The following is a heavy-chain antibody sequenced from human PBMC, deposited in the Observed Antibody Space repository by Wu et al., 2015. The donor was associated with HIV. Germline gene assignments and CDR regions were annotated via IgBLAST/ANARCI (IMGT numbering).Heavy chain of an antibody. CDR3: ASGNSSSWYYYYYGMDV. J-gene: IGHJ6*02. V-gene: IGHV1-69*05. CDR2: IIPIFGTA. CDR1: GGTFSSYA. D-gene: IGHD6-13*01. Sequence: QVQLVQSGAEVKKPGSSVKVSCKASGGTFSSYAISWVRQAPGQGLEWMGGIIPIFGTANYAQKFQGRVTITTDESTSTAYMELSSLRSEDTAVYYCASGNSSSWYYYYYGMDVWGQGTTGHRSP.